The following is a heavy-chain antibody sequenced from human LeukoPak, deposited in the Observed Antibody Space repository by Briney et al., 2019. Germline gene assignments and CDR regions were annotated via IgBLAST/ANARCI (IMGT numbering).Heavy chain of an antibody. CDR2: IYTSGST. V-gene: IGHV4-4*07. D-gene: IGHD6-19*01. CDR3: ARALAVADNFDY. Sequence: SETLSHTCTVSGGSISSYYWRWIRQPAGQGLEWIGRIYTSGSTNYNPSLKSRVTMSVDTSKNQFSLKLSSVTAVDTAVYYCARALAVADNFDYWGQGTLVTVSS. CDR1: GGSISSYY. J-gene: IGHJ4*02.